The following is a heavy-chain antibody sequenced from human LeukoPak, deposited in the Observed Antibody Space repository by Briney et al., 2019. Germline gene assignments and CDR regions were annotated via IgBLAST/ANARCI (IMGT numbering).Heavy chain of an antibody. Sequence: SETLSLTCTVSGGSISSYYWSWIRQPPGKGLEWIGYIYHSGSTYYNPSLKSRVTISVDTFKNQFSLKLSSVTAADTAVYYCARGVTDTVINWFDPWGQGTLVTVSS. CDR2: IYHSGST. J-gene: IGHJ5*02. D-gene: IGHD4-17*01. V-gene: IGHV4-59*01. CDR3: ARGVTDTVINWFDP. CDR1: GGSISSYY.